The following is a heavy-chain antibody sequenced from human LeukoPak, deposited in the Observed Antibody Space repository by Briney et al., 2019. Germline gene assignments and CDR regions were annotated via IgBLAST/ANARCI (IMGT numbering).Heavy chain of an antibody. CDR2: ISGSGGST. V-gene: IGHV3-23*01. Sequence: AGGSLRLSCAASGFTFSSYAMSWVRQAPGKGLEWVSAISGSGGSTYYADSVKGRFTISRDNSKNTLYLQMNSLRAEDTAVYYCAKAESWYPYRSGRPPGYWGQGTLVTVSS. D-gene: IGHD3-10*01. CDR1: GFTFSSYA. CDR3: AKAESWYPYRSGRPPGY. J-gene: IGHJ4*02.